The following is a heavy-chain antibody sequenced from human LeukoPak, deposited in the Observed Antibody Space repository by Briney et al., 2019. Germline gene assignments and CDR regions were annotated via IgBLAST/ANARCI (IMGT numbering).Heavy chain of an antibody. D-gene: IGHD6-13*01. V-gene: IGHV4-59*01. CDR2: IYYSGST. CDR1: GGSISSYY. CDR3: AREAAAGVDY. J-gene: IGHJ4*02. Sequence: KAPETLSLTCTVSGGSISSYYWSWIRQPPGKGLEWIGYIYYSGSTNYNPSLKSRVTISVDTSKNQFSLKLSSVTAADTAVYYCAREAAAGVDYWGQGTLVTVSS.